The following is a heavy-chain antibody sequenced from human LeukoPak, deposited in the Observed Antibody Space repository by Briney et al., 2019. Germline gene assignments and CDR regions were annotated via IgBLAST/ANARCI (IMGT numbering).Heavy chain of an antibody. V-gene: IGHV1-2*02. CDR3: ARDGLPYSSSWYYYYYYGMDV. CDR1: GYTFTDYY. CDR2: INPNSGGT. J-gene: IGHJ6*02. D-gene: IGHD6-13*01. Sequence: ASVKVSCKASGYTFTDYYMHWVRQAPGQGLEWMGWINPNSGGTNYAQKFQGRVTMTRDTSISTAYMELSRLRSDDTAVYYCARDGLPYSSSWYYYYYYGMDVWGQGITVTVSS.